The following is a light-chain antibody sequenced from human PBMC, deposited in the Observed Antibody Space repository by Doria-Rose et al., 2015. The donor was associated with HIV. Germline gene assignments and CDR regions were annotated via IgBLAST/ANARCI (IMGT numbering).Light chain of an antibody. CDR2: DAS. CDR3: QQYGTSRGT. Sequence: EIVMTQSPGTLSSSPGERATLSCRASQRVKSSYLAWYQQKPGQAPRLLIYDASTRATGIPDRFSGGGSGTDFTLTISRLEPEDVAVYYCQQYGTSRGTFGQGTRLEIK. CDR1: QRVKSSY. V-gene: IGKV3-20*01. J-gene: IGKJ5*01.